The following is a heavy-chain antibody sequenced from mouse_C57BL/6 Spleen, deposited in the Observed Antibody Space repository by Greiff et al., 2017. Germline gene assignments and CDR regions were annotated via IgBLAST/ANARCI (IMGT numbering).Heavy chain of an antibody. V-gene: IGHV6-3*01. D-gene: IGHD1-1*01. CDR1: GFTFSNYW. CDR2: IRLKSDNYAT. J-gene: IGHJ1*03. CDR3: TDYNWYFDV. Sequence: EVKLQESGGGLVQPGGSMKLSCVASGFTFSNYWMNWVRQSPEQGLEWVAQIRLKSDNYATHYAESVKGRFTISRDDSKSSVYLQMNNLRAEDTGIYYCTDYNWYFDVWGTGTTVTVSS.